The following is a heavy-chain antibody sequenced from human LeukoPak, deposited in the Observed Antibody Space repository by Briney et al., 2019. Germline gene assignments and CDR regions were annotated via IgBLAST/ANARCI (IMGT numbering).Heavy chain of an antibody. Sequence: SETLSLTCTVSGGSISSFFWSWIRQPPGEGLEWLGCIDYRGSTQYNPSLKSRVTISVDTSKNQSSLKLSSVTAADTAVYYCARYGGYYFDYWGQGTLVTVSS. V-gene: IGHV4-59*08. CDR2: IDYRGST. J-gene: IGHJ4*02. CDR3: ARYGGYYFDY. D-gene: IGHD3-16*01. CDR1: GGSISSFF.